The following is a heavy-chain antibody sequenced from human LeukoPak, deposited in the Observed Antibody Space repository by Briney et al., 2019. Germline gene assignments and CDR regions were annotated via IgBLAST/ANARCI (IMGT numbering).Heavy chain of an antibody. D-gene: IGHD6-6*01. Sequence: GGSLRLSCTASGFTFSSYGMHWVRQAPGKGLEWVSSISSSSSYIYYADSVKGRFTISRDNAKNSLYLQMNSLRAEDTAVYYCARATAPSSSDMDVWGQGTTVTVSS. J-gene: IGHJ6*02. CDR2: ISSSSSYI. V-gene: IGHV3-21*01. CDR1: GFTFSSYG. CDR3: ARATAPSSSDMDV.